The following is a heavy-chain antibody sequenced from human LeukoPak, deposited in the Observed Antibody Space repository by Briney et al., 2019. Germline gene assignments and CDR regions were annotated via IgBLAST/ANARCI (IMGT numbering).Heavy chain of an antibody. Sequence: ASVKVSCKASGYTFTSYYMHWVRQAPGQGLEWMGTINPSGGSTSYAQKFQGRVTVTRDTSTSTVYMELSSLRSEDTAVYYCARGHGSGSYYNTPPGYWGQGTLVTVSS. CDR1: GYTFTSYY. D-gene: IGHD3-10*01. V-gene: IGHV1-46*01. CDR2: INPSGGST. CDR3: ARGHGSGSYYNTPPGY. J-gene: IGHJ4*02.